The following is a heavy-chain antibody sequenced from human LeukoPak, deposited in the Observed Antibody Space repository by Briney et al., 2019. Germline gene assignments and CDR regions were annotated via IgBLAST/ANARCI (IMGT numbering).Heavy chain of an antibody. CDR3: ARDFLQWLVRGDFDY. V-gene: IGHV1-2*02. CDR2: INPNSGAT. CDR1: GHTFSGYY. J-gene: IGHJ4*02. Sequence: GASVKVSCKASGHTFSGYYIHWVRQAPGQGLEWMGWINPNSGATTSAQKFQGRVIMTRDTSISTAYMELSSLRSDDTAVYYCARDFLQWLVRGDFDYWGQGTLVTVSS. D-gene: IGHD6-19*01.